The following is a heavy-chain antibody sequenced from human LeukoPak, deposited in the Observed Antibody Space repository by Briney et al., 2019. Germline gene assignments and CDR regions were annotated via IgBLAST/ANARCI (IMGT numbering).Heavy chain of an antibody. CDR1: GGSISSSSYY. Sequence: SETLSLTCTASGGSISSSSYYWGWIRQPPGKGLEWIGSIYYSGSTYYNPSLKSRVTISVDTSKNQFSLKLSSVTAADTAVYYCAREGATAMVSTFDYWGQGTLVTVSS. D-gene: IGHD5-18*01. CDR3: AREGATAMVSTFDY. J-gene: IGHJ4*02. CDR2: IYYSGST. V-gene: IGHV4-39*02.